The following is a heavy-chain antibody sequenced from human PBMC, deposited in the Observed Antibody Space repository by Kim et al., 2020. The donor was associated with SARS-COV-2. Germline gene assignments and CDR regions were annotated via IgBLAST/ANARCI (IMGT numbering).Heavy chain of an antibody. J-gene: IGHJ4*02. Sequence: NSSLKSRVTISVDTSKNQFSLKLSSVTAADTAVYYCVRGHGSGSYYNGYWGQGTLVAVSS. D-gene: IGHD3-10*01. CDR3: VRGHGSGSYYNGY. V-gene: IGHV4-34*01.